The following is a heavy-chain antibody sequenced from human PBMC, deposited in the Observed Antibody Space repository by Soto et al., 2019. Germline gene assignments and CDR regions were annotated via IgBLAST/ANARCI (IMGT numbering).Heavy chain of an antibody. CDR1: GFTFSGST. J-gene: IGHJ6*03. Sequence: ESGGGLVQPGGSLKLSCAASGFTFSGSTMHWVRQTSGKGLEWVGRIKSKADGYATAYAASVKGRFTISRDDSKNTAYLQMNSLKTEDTAVYYCTRTMPGYYMDVWGKGTTVTVSS. D-gene: IGHD2-2*01. V-gene: IGHV3-73*01. CDR3: TRTMPGYYMDV. CDR2: IKSKADGYAT.